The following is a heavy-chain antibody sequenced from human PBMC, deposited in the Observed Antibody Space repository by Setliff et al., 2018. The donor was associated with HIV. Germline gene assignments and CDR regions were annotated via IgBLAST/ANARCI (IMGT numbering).Heavy chain of an antibody. J-gene: IGHJ6*02. V-gene: IGHV3-33*01. Sequence: GGSLRLSCTTSGFTFGSYGMHWVRQAPGKGLEWVANIWYDGSEKYYADSVKGRFTISRDKSKNSLYLQMNSLRVENTAVCYCARDYLYYNLYNGSPVYGMDVWGQGTTVTVSS. CDR3: ARDYLYYNLYNGSPVYGMDV. CDR1: GFTFGSYG. CDR2: IWYDGSEK. D-gene: IGHD3-3*01.